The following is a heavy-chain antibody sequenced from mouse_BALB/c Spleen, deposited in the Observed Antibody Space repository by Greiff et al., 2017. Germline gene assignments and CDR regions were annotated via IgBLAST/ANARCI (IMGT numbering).Heavy chain of an antibody. CDR1: GFTFSSYT. CDR3: ARCGDDQGNWFAY. J-gene: IGHJ3*01. V-gene: IGHV5-9*03. CDR2: ISSGGGNT. Sequence: DVMLVESGGGLVKPGGSLKLSCAASGFTFSSYTMSWVRQTPEKRLEWVATISSGGGNTYYPDSVKGRFTISRDNAKNNLYLQMSSLRSEDTALYYCARCGDDQGNWFAYWGQGTLVTVSA. D-gene: IGHD2-12*01.